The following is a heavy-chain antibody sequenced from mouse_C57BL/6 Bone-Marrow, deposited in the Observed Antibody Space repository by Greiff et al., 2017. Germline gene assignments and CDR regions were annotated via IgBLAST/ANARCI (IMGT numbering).Heavy chain of an antibody. CDR1: GFTFSSYA. CDR3: ARDPGDAMDY. D-gene: IGHD4-1*01. Sequence: EVKLVESGGGLVKPGGSLKLSCAASGFTFSSYAMSWVRQTPEKRLEWVATISDGGSYTYYPDNVKGRFTISRDNAKNNLYLQMSHLKSEDTAMYYCARDPGDAMDYWGQGTSVTVSS. V-gene: IGHV5-4*01. CDR2: ISDGGSYT. J-gene: IGHJ4*01.